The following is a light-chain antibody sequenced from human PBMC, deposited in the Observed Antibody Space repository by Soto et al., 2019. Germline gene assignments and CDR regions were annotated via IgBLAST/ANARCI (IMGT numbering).Light chain of an antibody. CDR2: EGS. V-gene: IGLV2-23*01. CDR1: SSDVGSYNL. Sequence: QSALTQPASVSGSPGQSITISCTGTSSDVGSYNLVSWYQQHPGKAPKLIIYEGSKRPSGVSDRFSVARSGNTGSLTISGLQAEDEADYYCCSYVDSIIVYVFGTGTKVTVL. CDR3: CSYVDSIIVYV. J-gene: IGLJ1*01.